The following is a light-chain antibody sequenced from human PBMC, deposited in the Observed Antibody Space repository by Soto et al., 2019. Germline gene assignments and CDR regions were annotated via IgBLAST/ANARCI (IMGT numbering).Light chain of an antibody. J-gene: IGLJ2*01. CDR3: SSYAGSNNLV. CDR1: SSDIGRYNY. CDR2: EVS. V-gene: IGLV2-8*01. Sequence: QSALTQPPSASGSPGQSVTISCTGTSSDIGRYNYVSWYQQHPGKAPKLMIYEVSKRPSGVPDRFSGSKSGNTASLTVSGLQAEEEAAYYCSSYAGSNNLVFGGGTKLTVL.